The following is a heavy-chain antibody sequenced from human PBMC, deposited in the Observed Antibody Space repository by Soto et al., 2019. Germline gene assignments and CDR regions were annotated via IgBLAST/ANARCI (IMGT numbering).Heavy chain of an antibody. D-gene: IGHD3-22*01. V-gene: IGHV4-59*01. Sequence: SETLSLTCAVSGGSISSYYWSWIRQPPGKGLEWIGYIFYSGSTNYNPSLKSRVTISVDTSKNQFSLKLSSVTAADTAVYYCARYGGGYYYDSSGTTFDIWGQGTMVTVSS. CDR2: IFYSGST. CDR1: GGSISSYY. CDR3: ARYGGGYYYDSSGTTFDI. J-gene: IGHJ3*02.